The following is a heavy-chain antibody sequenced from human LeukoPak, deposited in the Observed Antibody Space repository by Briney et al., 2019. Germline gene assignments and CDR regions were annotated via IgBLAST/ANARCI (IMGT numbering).Heavy chain of an antibody. CDR3: AREQMVRLGELSSLILDY. V-gene: IGHV1-69*13. D-gene: IGHD3-16*02. Sequence: GASVKVSCKASGYTFTSYYMHWVRQAPGQGLEWMGGIIPIFGTANYAQKFQGRVTITADESTSTAYMELSSLRSEDTAVYYCAREQMVRLGELSSLILDYWGQGTLVTVSS. CDR2: IIPIFGTA. CDR1: GYTFTSYY. J-gene: IGHJ4*02.